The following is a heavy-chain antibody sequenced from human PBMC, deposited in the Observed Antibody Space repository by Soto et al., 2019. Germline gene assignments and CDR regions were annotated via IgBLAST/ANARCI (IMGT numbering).Heavy chain of an antibody. D-gene: IGHD7-27*01. CDR2: IYYSGST. J-gene: IGHJ4*02. CDR1: GGSISSGDYY. Sequence: PSETLSLTCTVSGGSISSGDYYWSWIRQPPGKGLEWIGYIYYSGSTYYNPSLKSRFTISVDTSKNQFSLKLTSVSAADTAVYYCTRGPSGDKVDYWSPGTLVTVSS. CDR3: TRGPSGDKVDY. V-gene: IGHV4-30-4*01.